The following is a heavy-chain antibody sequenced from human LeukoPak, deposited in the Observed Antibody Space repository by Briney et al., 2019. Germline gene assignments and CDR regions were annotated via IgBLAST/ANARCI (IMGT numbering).Heavy chain of an antibody. V-gene: IGHV3-21*01. Sequence: GGSLRLSCAASGFTFSSYSMNWVRQAPGKGLEWVSSISSSSSYIYYADSVKGRFTISRDNAKNSLYLQMNSLRAEDTAVYFCARMWGSSWSYFDYWGQGTLVTVSS. CDR3: ARMWGSSWSYFDY. CDR1: GFTFSSYS. D-gene: IGHD6-13*01. J-gene: IGHJ4*02. CDR2: ISSSSSYI.